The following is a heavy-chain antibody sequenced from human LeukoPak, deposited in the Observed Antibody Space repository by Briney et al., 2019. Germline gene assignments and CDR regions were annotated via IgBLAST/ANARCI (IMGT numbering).Heavy chain of an antibody. Sequence: GGSLRLSCVGSGFTFSIAWLSWVRQAPGKGLEWVSAISGSGGSTYYADSVKGRFTISRDNSKNTLYLQMNSLRAEDTAVYYCAKDAPIAAAGMLWGQGTLVTVSS. V-gene: IGHV3-23*01. CDR2: ISGSGGST. D-gene: IGHD6-13*01. CDR1: GFTFSIAW. J-gene: IGHJ4*02. CDR3: AKDAPIAAAGML.